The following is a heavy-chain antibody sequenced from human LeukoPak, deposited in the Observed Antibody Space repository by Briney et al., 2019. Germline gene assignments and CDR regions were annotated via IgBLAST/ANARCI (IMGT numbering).Heavy chain of an antibody. CDR3: ARDEDGYNYHY. Sequence: GASVKVSCKASGGTFSSYAISWVRQAPGQGLEWMGGIIPIFGTANYAQKFQGRVTITADESTSTAYMELSSLRSEDTAVYHCARDEDGYNYHYWGQGTLVTVSS. CDR1: GGTFSSYA. V-gene: IGHV1-69*13. CDR2: IIPIFGTA. J-gene: IGHJ4*02. D-gene: IGHD5-24*01.